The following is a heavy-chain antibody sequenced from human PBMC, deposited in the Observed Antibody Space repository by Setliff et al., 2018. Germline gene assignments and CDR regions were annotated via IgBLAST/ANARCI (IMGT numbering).Heavy chain of an antibody. V-gene: IGHV4-34*01. CDR2: IDQSGSG. CDR1: GDSFSDYY. Sequence: SETLSLTCAVYGDSFSDYYWSWIRQPPGKGLEWFGEIDQSGSGDYNPSFKGRVTISVDTSKKQFSLTLSSVTAADTALYYCRQAVVGSDVFDIWGQGTVVTVSS. CDR3: RQAVVGSDVFDI. J-gene: IGHJ3*02. D-gene: IGHD1-1*01.